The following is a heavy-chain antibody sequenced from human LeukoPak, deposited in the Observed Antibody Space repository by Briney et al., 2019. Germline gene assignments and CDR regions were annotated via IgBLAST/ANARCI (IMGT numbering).Heavy chain of an antibody. J-gene: IGHJ4*02. V-gene: IGHV4-34*01. CDR2: INHSGST. CDR3: ARKGQYNWNYGY. D-gene: IGHD1-7*01. Sequence: SETLSLTCAVYGGSFSGYYWSWIRQPPGKGLEGIGKINHSGSTNYNPSLKSRVTISVDTSKNQFSLKLSSVTAADTAVYYCARKGQYNWNYGYWGQGTLVTVSS. CDR1: GGSFSGYY.